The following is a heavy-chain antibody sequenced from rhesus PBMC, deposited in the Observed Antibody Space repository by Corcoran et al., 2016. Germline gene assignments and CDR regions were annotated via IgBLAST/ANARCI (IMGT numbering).Heavy chain of an antibody. CDR2: IDWDDDE. D-gene: IGHD2-21*01. V-gene: IGHV2S2*01. J-gene: IGHJ4*01. CDR3: ARSMVVGSFDY. CDR1: GFSLSPSGMR. Sequence: QVTLKESGPALVKPTQTLTLTCTFSGFSLSPSGMRVSWFRQPPGKALEWLALIDWDDDEYYSTSLKSRLTISKDTSKNQVVLTMTNMDPVDTATYYCARSMVVGSFDYWGQGVLVTVSS.